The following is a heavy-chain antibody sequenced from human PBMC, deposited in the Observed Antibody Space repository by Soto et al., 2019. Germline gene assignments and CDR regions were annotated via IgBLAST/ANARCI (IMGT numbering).Heavy chain of an antibody. V-gene: IGHV4-4*02. J-gene: IGHJ4*02. CDR1: SGSIKTDVW. Sequence: PSETLSLTCTVSSGSIKTDVWWSWLRRPPGKGLQWIGEIYQNGHTNYNPSLKSRVTMSVDKSKNQSSLMLTSVTAADTAMYYCARDAAVAGETDRFDYWGQGILVTVSS. D-gene: IGHD6-19*01. CDR3: ARDAAVAGETDRFDY. CDR2: IYQNGHT.